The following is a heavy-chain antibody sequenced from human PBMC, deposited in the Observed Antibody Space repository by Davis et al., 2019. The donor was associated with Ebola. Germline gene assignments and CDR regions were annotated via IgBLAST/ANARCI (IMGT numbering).Heavy chain of an antibody. V-gene: IGHV1-46*01. D-gene: IGHD3-16*01. Sequence: ASVKVSCKASGYTFTSYYMHWVRQAPGQGLEWMGIINPSGGSTSYAQKFQGRVTMTRDTSTSTVYMELRSLRSDDTAVYYCARSPTYVPYYYYGMDVWGQGTTVTVSS. CDR2: INPSGGST. J-gene: IGHJ6*02. CDR3: ARSPTYVPYYYYGMDV. CDR1: GYTFTSYY.